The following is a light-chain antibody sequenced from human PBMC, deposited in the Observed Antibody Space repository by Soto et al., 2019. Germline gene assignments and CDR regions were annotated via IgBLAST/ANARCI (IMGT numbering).Light chain of an antibody. CDR1: SSDVGAYNY. V-gene: IGLV2-8*01. CDR2: EVS. CDR3: TSYAGNNIGV. Sequence: QSDLTQPPSASGSPGQSVTISCTGTSSDVGAYNYVSWYQQYPGKAPKLMIYEVSKRPSGVPDRFSGSKSGKTASLTVSGLQPEDEADYYCTSYAGNNIGVFGGGTKVTVL. J-gene: IGLJ3*02.